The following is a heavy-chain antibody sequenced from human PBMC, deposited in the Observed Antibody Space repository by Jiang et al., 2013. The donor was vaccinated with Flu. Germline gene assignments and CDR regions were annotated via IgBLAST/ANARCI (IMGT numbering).Heavy chain of an antibody. CDR3: ARDLELAVAGTTFGY. Sequence: YTFTGYYMRWVRQAPGQGLEWMGWINPNSGGTNYAQKFQGWVTMTRDTSISTAYMELSRLRSDDTAVYYCARDLELAVAGTTFGYWGQGTLVTVSS. V-gene: IGHV1-2*04. CDR1: YTFTGYY. CDR2: INPNSGGT. D-gene: IGHD6-19*01. J-gene: IGHJ4*02.